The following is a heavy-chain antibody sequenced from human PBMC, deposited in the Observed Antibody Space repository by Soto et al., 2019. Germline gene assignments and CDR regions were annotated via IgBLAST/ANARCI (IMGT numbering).Heavy chain of an antibody. V-gene: IGHV3-23*01. J-gene: IGHJ4*02. D-gene: IGHD1-26*01. Sequence: EVQLLESGGGLVQPGGSLRLSCAASGFTFSSYAMRWVRQAPVKGLEWVSAISGSGGSTYYAASVKGRFTISRDNSKNTLYLQMNSLRAEDTAVYYCARRCSGSYYDYWGQGTLVTVSS. CDR3: ARRCSGSYYDY. CDR2: ISGSGGST. CDR1: GFTFSSYA.